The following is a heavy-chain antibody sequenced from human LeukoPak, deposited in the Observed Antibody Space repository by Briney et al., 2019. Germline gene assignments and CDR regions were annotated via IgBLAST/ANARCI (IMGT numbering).Heavy chain of an antibody. V-gene: IGHV1-8*01. CDR3: ARVHRLNPKSGSGSYAPIGY. D-gene: IGHD3-10*01. Sequence: ASVKVSCKASGYTFTSYDINWVRQATGQGLEWMGWMNPNSGNTGYAQKLQGRVTMTRNTSISTAYMELSSLRSEDTAVYYCARVHRLNPKSGSGSYAPIGYWGQGTLVTVSS. CDR2: MNPNSGNT. CDR1: GYTFTSYD. J-gene: IGHJ4*02.